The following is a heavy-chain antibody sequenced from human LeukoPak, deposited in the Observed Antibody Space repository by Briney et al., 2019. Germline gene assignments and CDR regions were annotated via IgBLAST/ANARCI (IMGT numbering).Heavy chain of an antibody. J-gene: IGHJ6*02. CDR1: GYTFTNYY. V-gene: IGHV1-46*01. CDR3: ARDTRTMSAVTRGQHYYYGLDV. Sequence: ASVKVSCKASGYTFTNYYLHWVRQAPGHGLEWMAIINPSDGGTYYEQKLQGRVTVTRDTSTSTVYMELSSLRSEDTAVYYCARDTRTMSAVTRGQHYYYGLDVWGQGTTVTVSS. D-gene: IGHD4-17*01. CDR2: INPSDGGT.